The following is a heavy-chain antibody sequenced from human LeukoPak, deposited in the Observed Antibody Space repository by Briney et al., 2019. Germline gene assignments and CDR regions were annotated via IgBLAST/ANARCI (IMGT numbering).Heavy chain of an antibody. CDR3: ARGPGAAAAIPGRRPGLDP. J-gene: IGHJ5*02. V-gene: IGHV4-34*01. Sequence: SETLSLTCAVYGGSFSGYYWSWIRQPPGKGLEWIGEINHSGSTNYNPSLKSRVTISVDTSKNQFSLKLSSVTAADTAVYHCARGPGAAAAIPGRRPGLDPWGQGTLVTVSS. CDR1: GGSFSGYY. D-gene: IGHD2-2*02. CDR2: INHSGST.